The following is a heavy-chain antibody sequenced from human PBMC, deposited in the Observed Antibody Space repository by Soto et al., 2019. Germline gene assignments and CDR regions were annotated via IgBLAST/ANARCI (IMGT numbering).Heavy chain of an antibody. CDR1: GLTFPRDD. Sequence: QAQLVQSGAEVKRPGASVKVSCKASGLTFPRDDIEWVRQTTGQGLEWMGWMNPISNSRGYTQNFQGRVTMTWNSPTSTAYMELSSLMSEDTAIYYCARYRTIAPMAFDIWGQGTLVTVSS. J-gene: IGHJ3*02. CDR2: MNPISNSR. V-gene: IGHV1-8*01. D-gene: IGHD3-9*01. CDR3: ARYRTIAPMAFDI.